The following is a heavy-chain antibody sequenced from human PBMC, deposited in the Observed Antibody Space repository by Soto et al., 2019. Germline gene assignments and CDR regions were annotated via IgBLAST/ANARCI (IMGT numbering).Heavy chain of an antibody. J-gene: IGHJ6*02. CDR1: GFAFSTYA. CDR3: AKVTKRAAAGRYEYYKYGMDV. Sequence: EVQLLESGGALEHPGGSLRLSCAASGFAFSTYAMTWVRQAPGKGLEWVSAISGSGGSSYYAASVKGRFTISRDNSKNTLYLQMNGLRAEDTALYYCAKVTKRAAAGRYEYYKYGMDVWGQGTTVTVSS. CDR2: ISGSGGSS. V-gene: IGHV3-23*01. D-gene: IGHD6-13*01.